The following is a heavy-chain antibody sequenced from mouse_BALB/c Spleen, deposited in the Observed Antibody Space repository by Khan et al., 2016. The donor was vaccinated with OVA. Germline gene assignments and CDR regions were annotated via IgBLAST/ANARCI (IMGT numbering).Heavy chain of an antibody. Sequence: EXQLQQSGTVLARPGASVKMSCKASGYSFTSYLIHWVKQRPGQGLEWIGDIYPGNSDTSYNQKFKDKAKLTAGTSASSAYMELSSLTNEDSAVYYCTRGGYSSFAYWGQGTLVTVSA. V-gene: IGHV1-5*01. CDR3: TRGGYSSFAY. CDR1: GYSFTSYL. CDR2: IYPGNSDT. D-gene: IGHD1-3*01. J-gene: IGHJ3*01.